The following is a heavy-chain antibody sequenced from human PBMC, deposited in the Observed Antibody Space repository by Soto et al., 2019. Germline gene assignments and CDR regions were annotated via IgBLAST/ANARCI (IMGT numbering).Heavy chain of an antibody. CDR2: ISYDGSNK. Sequence: QVQLVESGGGVVQPGRSLRLSCAASGFTFSSYGMHWVRQAPGKGLEWVAVISYDGSNKYYADSVKGRFTISRDNSKNTLYLQMNSLRAEDTAVYYCAKDGKRWLQQYYFDYWGQGTLVTVSS. CDR3: AKDGKRWLQQYYFDY. J-gene: IGHJ4*02. CDR1: GFTFSSYG. V-gene: IGHV3-30*18. D-gene: IGHD5-12*01.